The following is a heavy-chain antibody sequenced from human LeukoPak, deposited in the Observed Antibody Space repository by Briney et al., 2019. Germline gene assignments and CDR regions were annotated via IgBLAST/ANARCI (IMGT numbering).Heavy chain of an antibody. CDR1: GFTFSNYA. Sequence: PGGSLRLSCAASGFTFSNYAMNWVRQAPGKGLEWVSTISGSGCNIYYADSVKGRFTISRDNSKNSLYLQMNSLRADDTAVYYCAICICAQHGRPPCYHSMDAWGQGTTVTVSS. D-gene: IGHD2-15*01. V-gene: IGHV3-23*01. CDR2: ISGSGCNI. CDR3: AICICAQHGRPPCYHSMDA. J-gene: IGHJ6*02.